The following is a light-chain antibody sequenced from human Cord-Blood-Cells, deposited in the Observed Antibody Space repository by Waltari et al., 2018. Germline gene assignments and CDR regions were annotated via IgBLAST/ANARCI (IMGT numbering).Light chain of an antibody. CDR2: WAS. CDR3: QQYYSTPHT. Sequence: DIVMTQSPDSLAVSLGERATINCKSSQSVLYSSKNKNYLAWYQQKQGQPPKLLIYWASTRESGVPARFSGSGSGTDFTLTISSLQAEDVAVYYCQQYYSTPHTFGQGTKLEIK. CDR1: QSVLYSSKNKNY. J-gene: IGKJ2*01. V-gene: IGKV4-1*01.